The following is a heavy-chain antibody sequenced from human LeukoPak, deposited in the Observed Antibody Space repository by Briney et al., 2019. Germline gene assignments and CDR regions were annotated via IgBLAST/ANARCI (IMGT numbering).Heavy chain of an antibody. Sequence: GGSLRLSCAASGFTFSSYWMSWVRQAPGKGLEWVANIKQDGSEKYYVDSVKGRFTISRDNAKNSLYLQMNSLRAEDTAVYYCARDRGPTDRGAFGIWGQGTMVTVSS. D-gene: IGHD2-21*02. V-gene: IGHV3-7*01. CDR2: IKQDGSEK. CDR3: ARDRGPTDRGAFGI. CDR1: GFTFSSYW. J-gene: IGHJ3*02.